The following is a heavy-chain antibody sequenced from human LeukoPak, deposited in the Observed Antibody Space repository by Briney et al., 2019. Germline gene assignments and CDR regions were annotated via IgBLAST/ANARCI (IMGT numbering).Heavy chain of an antibody. J-gene: IGHJ6*03. CDR1: GYTFTSYD. CDR2: MNPNSGNT. V-gene: IGHV1-8*01. CDR3: ARAGGGYDILTGYYYYYYVDV. D-gene: IGHD3-9*01. Sequence: ASVKVSCKASGYTFTSYDINWVRQATGQGLEWMGWMNPNSGNTGYAQKFQGRVTMTRNTSISTAYMELSSLRSEDTAVYYCARAGGGYDILTGYYYYYYVDVWGKGTTVTISS.